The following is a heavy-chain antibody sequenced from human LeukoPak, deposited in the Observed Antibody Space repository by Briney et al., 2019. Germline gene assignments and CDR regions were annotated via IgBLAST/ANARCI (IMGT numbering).Heavy chain of an antibody. CDR3: ARVFSGGMVWGLYGMDV. D-gene: IGHD2-15*01. CDR1: GFTFSSYS. CDR2: ISSSSSYI. V-gene: IGHV3-21*01. J-gene: IGHJ6*02. Sequence: KPGGSLRLSCAASGFTFSSYSMNWVRQAPGKGLEWVSSISSSSSYIYYADSVKGRFTISRDNAKNSLYLQMNSLRAEDTAVYYCARVFSGGMVWGLYGMDVWGQGTTVTVSS.